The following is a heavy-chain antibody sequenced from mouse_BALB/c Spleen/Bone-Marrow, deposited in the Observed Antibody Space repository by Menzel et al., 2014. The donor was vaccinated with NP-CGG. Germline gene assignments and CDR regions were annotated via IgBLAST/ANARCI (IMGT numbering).Heavy chain of an antibody. J-gene: IGHJ2*01. D-gene: IGHD3-2*01. CDR1: GYTFTSYW. CDR2: IFPGTGTT. CDR3: ASRDSSGYVPDY. Sequence: QVQLQQSGAELVKPGASVKLSCKTSGYTFTSYWIQWVKQRPGQGLGWIGEIFPGTGTTYYNEKFKGKATLTIDTSSSPAYMQPSSLPSEDSAVYFCASRDSSGYVPDYWGQGTTLTVSS. V-gene: IGHV1S132*01.